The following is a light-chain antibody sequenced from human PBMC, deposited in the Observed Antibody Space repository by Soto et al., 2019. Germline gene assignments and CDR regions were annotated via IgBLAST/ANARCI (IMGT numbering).Light chain of an antibody. CDR2: GAS. Sequence: EIVLTQSPGTLSLSPGERATLSCRASQSVSGSYLAWYQQKPGQAPRLLIHGASSRATGIPDRFSGSGSGTDFTLTISRREPEDFTLYYCQHYGSSPPWTVGKGTKVEIK. V-gene: IGKV3-20*01. CDR1: QSVSGSY. CDR3: QHYGSSPPWT. J-gene: IGKJ1*01.